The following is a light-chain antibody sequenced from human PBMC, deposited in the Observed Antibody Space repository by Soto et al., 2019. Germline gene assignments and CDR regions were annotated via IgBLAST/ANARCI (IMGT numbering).Light chain of an antibody. J-gene: IGLJ2*01. CDR2: EGN. CDR1: SSDVGNYNL. CDR3: SSFAGSSTLV. V-gene: IGLV2-23*01. Sequence: QSVLTQPASVSGSPGQSITISCTGTSSDVGNYNLVSWYQQYPGKAPKLMIYEGNKRPSGVSNRFSGSKSGNTASLTISGLQAEDEADYHCSSFAGSSTLVFGGGTKLTVL.